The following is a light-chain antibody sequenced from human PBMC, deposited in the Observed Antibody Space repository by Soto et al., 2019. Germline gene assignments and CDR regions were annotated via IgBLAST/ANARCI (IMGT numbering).Light chain of an antibody. CDR3: QQYGDSPLT. V-gene: IGKV3-20*01. CDR2: GVS. J-gene: IGKJ4*01. CDR1: QSVTSSY. Sequence: EIVLTQSPGTVSLSPGERATLSCRASQSVTSSYLAWYQQKPGQAPRLLIYGVSSRATGIPDRFSGSGAGTDFTLTISRLEPEDFAVYYCQQYGDSPLTVGGGTKV.